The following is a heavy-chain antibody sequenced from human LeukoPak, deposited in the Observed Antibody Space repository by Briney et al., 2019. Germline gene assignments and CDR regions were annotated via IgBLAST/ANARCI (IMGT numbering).Heavy chain of an antibody. D-gene: IGHD2-2*03. CDR1: GGSISSYY. CDR3: AREGLGWIVADRRNYFDY. Sequence: SETLSLTCTVSGGSISSYYWSWIRQPPGKGLEWIGYIYYSGSTNYNPSLKSRVTISVDTSKNQFSLQLNSVTPEDTAVYYCAREGLGWIVADRRNYFDYWGQGTLVTVSS. V-gene: IGHV4-59*12. CDR2: IYYSGST. J-gene: IGHJ4*02.